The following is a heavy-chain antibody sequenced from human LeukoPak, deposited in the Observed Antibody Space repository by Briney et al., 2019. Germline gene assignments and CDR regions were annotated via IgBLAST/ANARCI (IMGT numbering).Heavy chain of an antibody. V-gene: IGHV4-59*08. CDR3: ARFLPVHSSSWNGWFDP. CDR1: GGSISSYY. J-gene: IGHJ5*02. Sequence: PSETLSLTCTVSGGSISSYYWSWIRQPPGKGLEWIGYIYYSGSTNYNPSLKSRVTISVDTSKNQFSLKLSSVTAADTAVYYCARFLPVHSSSWNGWFDPWGQGTLVTVSS. CDR2: IYYSGST. D-gene: IGHD6-13*01.